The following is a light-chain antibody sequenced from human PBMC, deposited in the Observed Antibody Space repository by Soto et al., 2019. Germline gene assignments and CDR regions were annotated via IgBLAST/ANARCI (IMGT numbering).Light chain of an antibody. CDR2: WAS. CDR3: QQRSNRIT. CDR1: QSVFSNSNNKKY. Sequence: DIVMTQSADSLAVSLGERATINCKSSQSVFSNSNNKKYLAWYQQKPGQPPKLLIHWASIGESGVPDRFSGSWSGTDFTLTINSLQAEDVAVYYCQQRSNRITFGQGTRLEIK. V-gene: IGKV4-1*01. J-gene: IGKJ5*01.